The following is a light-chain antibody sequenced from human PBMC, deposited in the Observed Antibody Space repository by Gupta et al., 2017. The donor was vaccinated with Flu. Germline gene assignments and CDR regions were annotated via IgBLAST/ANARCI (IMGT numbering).Light chain of an antibody. CDR3: QYYRSSLVT. Sequence: EVVLTQSPGTLSLSPGESATLSCRASQSLSINNVAWYQQKPGQAPRLLIVGASGRATSIPDRISGGGSGTDFYLTISRLDPEDFAVYYCQYYRSSLVTFGPGTKVDL. CDR1: QSLSINN. J-gene: IGKJ3*01. V-gene: IGKV3-20*01. CDR2: GAS.